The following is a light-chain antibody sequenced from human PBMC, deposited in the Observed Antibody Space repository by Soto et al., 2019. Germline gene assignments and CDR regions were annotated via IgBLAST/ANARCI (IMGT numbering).Light chain of an antibody. Sequence: DIRMTQSPSGMSASXGDRVTITXXASQAITNDLAWFQQKPGKVPKRLIYAASTLQSGVPSRFSGSGSGTDFTLTISCLQSEDFATYYCQQYYSYPITFGQGTRLEIK. CDR1: QAITND. V-gene: IGKV1-17*03. J-gene: IGKJ5*01. CDR2: AAS. CDR3: QQYYSYPIT.